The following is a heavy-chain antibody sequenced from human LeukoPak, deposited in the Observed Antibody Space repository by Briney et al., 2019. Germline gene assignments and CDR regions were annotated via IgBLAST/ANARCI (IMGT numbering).Heavy chain of an antibody. CDR2: IYSGGST. Sequence: PGGSLRLSCAASGFTVSSNYMSWVRQAPGKGLEWVSVIYSGGSTYYADSVKGRFTISGDNSKNTVYLQMNKLRAEDTAVYYCARATASRFDYWGQGTLVTVSS. D-gene: IGHD4-17*01. V-gene: IGHV3-53*01. CDR1: GFTVSSNY. CDR3: ARATASRFDY. J-gene: IGHJ4*02.